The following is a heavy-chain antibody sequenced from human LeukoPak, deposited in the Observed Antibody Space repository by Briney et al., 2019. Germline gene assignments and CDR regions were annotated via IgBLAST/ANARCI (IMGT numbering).Heavy chain of an antibody. D-gene: IGHD3-10*01. CDR1: GGSISSSNW. Sequence: PSETLSLTCAVSGGSISSSNWWSWVRQPPGKGLEWIGEINHSGSTNYNPSLKSRVTMSVDTSNNQFSLKLSSVTAADTAVYYCARDGITYYYGSGSTGRWFDPWGQGTLVTVSS. V-gene: IGHV4-4*02. CDR2: INHSGST. J-gene: IGHJ5*02. CDR3: ARDGITYYYGSGSTGRWFDP.